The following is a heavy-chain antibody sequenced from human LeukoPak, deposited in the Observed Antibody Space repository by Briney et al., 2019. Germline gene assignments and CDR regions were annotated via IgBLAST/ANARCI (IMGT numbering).Heavy chain of an antibody. CDR2: IIPIFGTA. CDR1: GGTFSSYA. D-gene: IGHD2-21*02. V-gene: IGHV1-69*06. Sequence: GASVKVSCKASGGTFSSYAISWVRQAPGQGLEWMGGIIPIFGTANYAQKFQGRVTITADKSTSTAYMELSSLRSEDTAVYYCARNSRSAPYCGGDCYFPTDYWGQGTLVTVSS. CDR3: ARNSRSAPYCGGDCYFPTDY. J-gene: IGHJ4*02.